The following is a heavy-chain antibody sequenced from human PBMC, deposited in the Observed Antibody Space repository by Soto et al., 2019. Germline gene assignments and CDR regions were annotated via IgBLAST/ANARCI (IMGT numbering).Heavy chain of an antibody. CDR3: AKRGSGSQFDY. D-gene: IGHD1-26*01. J-gene: IGHJ4*02. Sequence: GGSLRLSCAASGFTVSSDYMTWVRQAPGKGLEWLSTVYSGAFTLYADSVKGRFTISRDNSKNTLYPQMNSLRAEDTAIYYCAKRGSGSQFDYWGQGTLVTVSS. V-gene: IGHV3-53*01. CDR2: VYSGAFT. CDR1: GFTVSSDY.